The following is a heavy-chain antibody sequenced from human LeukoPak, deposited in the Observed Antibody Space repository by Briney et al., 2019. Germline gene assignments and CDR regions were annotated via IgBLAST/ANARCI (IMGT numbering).Heavy chain of an antibody. CDR1: GFTFSNYA. J-gene: IGHJ4*02. CDR2: LTSSGDDT. CDR3: AKGNSYYYFDY. V-gene: IGHV3-23*01. D-gene: IGHD4-11*01. Sequence: GGSLRLSCAASGFTFSNYAMTWVRQAPGEGLEWVSSLTSSGDDTYYSDSVKGRFTISRDNSRNTLYLHMNSLRAEDTAVYYCAKGNSYYYFDYWGQGILVTVSS.